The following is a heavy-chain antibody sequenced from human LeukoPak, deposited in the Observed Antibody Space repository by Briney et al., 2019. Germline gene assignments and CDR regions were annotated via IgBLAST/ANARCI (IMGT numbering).Heavy chain of an antibody. J-gene: IGHJ4*02. CDR3: ARDRVYRDFDY. V-gene: IGHV3-48*03. D-gene: IGHD2-2*01. CDR2: ISSSGSTI. Sequence: GGSLRLSCAASGFTFSSFEMNWVRQAPGKGLEWVSYISSSGSTIYYADSVKGRFTISRDNAKNSLYLQMNSLRAEDTAVYYCARDRVYRDFDYWGQGTLVTVSS. CDR1: GFTFSSFE.